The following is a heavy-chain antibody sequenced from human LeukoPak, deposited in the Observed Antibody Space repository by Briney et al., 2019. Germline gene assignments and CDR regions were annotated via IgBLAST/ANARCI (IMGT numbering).Heavy chain of an antibody. CDR1: GYTFTGYY. CDR2: INPNSGGT. CDR3: ARDLGGSIVGAENDFDY. J-gene: IGHJ4*02. Sequence: ASVKVSCKASGYTFTGYYMHWVRQAPGQGLEWMGRINPNSGGTNYAQKLQGRVTMTWDTSISTAYMELSRLRSDDTAVYYCARDLGGSIVGAENDFDYWGQGTLVTVSS. V-gene: IGHV1-2*06. D-gene: IGHD1-26*01.